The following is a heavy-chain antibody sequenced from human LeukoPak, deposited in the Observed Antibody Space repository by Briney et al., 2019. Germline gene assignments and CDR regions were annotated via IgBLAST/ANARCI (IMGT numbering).Heavy chain of an antibody. CDR1: GGSISSYY. J-gene: IGHJ4*02. CDR3: ARLQTGGREDSYYFDY. V-gene: IGHV4-59*08. CDR2: IYYSGST. Sequence: PSETLSLTCTVSGGSISSYYWSWIRQPPGKGLEWIGYIYYSGSTNYNPSLKSRVTISVDTSKNQFSLKLSSVTAADTAVYYCARLQTGGREDSYYFDYWGQGTLVTVSS. D-gene: IGHD1-14*01.